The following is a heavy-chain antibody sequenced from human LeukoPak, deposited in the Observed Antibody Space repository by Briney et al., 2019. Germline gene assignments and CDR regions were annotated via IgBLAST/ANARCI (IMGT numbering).Heavy chain of an antibody. D-gene: IGHD6-13*01. Sequence: SGGSLRLSCAASGLTFSDYFMGWIRQAPGKGLEWVSDIYSGGSTYYADSVKGRFTISRDNSKNTLYLQMNSLRAEDTAVYYCARDRKTYSSSLGAFDIWGQGTMVTVSS. CDR3: ARDRKTYSSSLGAFDI. J-gene: IGHJ3*02. CDR1: GLTFSDYF. V-gene: IGHV3-66*01. CDR2: IYSGGST.